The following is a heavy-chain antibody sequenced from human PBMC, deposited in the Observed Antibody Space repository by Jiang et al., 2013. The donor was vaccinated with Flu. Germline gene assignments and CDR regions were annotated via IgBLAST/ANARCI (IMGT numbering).Heavy chain of an antibody. V-gene: IGHV1-2*02. CDR3: ARDPAPTSVTTYAFDV. J-gene: IGHJ3*01. Sequence: GAEVKKPGASVKVSCKASGYTFTGYYMHWVRQAPGEGLEWMGWINPSSGAXSYVQKFEGRVTMTRDTSVRIAYMELSRLTSDDTAVYYCARDPAPTSVTTYAFDVWGQGTMVTVSS. CDR1: GYTFTGYY. CDR2: INPSSGAX. D-gene: IGHD4-17*01.